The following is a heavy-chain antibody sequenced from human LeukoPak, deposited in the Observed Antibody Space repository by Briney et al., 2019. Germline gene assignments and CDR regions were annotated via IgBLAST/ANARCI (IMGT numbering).Heavy chain of an antibody. CDR1: GGSISSGDYY. CDR2: IYYSGST. CDR3: ARERMVRGVVEGIDY. D-gene: IGHD3-10*01. Sequence: PSQTLSLTCTVSGGSISSGDYYWRWIRQPPGTGLEWIGYIYYSGSTYYNPSLKSRVTISVDTSKNQFSLKLSSVTAADTAVYCCARERMVRGVVEGIDYWGQGTLVTVSS. J-gene: IGHJ4*02. V-gene: IGHV4-30-4*08.